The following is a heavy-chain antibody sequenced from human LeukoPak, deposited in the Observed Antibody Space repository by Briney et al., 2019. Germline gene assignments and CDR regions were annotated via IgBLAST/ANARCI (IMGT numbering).Heavy chain of an antibody. CDR1: GFTFSSYA. V-gene: IGHV3-23*01. J-gene: IGHJ4*02. D-gene: IGHD6-19*01. Sequence: GGSLRLSCAASGFTFSSYAMSWVRQAPGKGPEWVSGISSSGSTTYYADSVKGRFSISRDNSKNTLYLRMDGLTVEDTAVYYCAKGGLARGSANYYDYWGQGTLVTVSS. CDR3: AKGGLARGSANYYDY. CDR2: ISSSGSTT.